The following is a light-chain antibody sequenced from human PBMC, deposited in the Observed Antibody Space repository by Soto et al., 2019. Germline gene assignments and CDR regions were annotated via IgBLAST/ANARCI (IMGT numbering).Light chain of an antibody. CDR2: NNK. CDR3: QSFDRSMSGWV. Sequence: QSVLTQPPSVSGAPGQRVTISCTGSSSNIGAGYDVQWYQQLPGTAPKLLISNNKNRPSGVPDRFSVSKSATAASLAITGIQAEDEAADYCQSFDRSMSGWVFGGGTKLTVL. V-gene: IGLV1-40*01. J-gene: IGLJ3*02. CDR1: SSNIGAGYD.